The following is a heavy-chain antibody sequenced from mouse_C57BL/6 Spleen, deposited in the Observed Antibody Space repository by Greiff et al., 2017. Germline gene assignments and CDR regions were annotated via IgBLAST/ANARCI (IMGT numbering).Heavy chain of an antibody. D-gene: IGHD1-1*01. J-gene: IGHJ4*01. CDR3: ARRGITTVVARIYYAMDY. Sequence: VQLQQSGAELVMPGASVKLSCKASGYTFTSYWMHWVKQRPGQGLEWIGEIDPSDSYTNYNQKFKGKSTLTVDKSSSTAYMQLSSLTSEDSAVYYCARRGITTVVARIYYAMDYWGQGTSVTVSS. V-gene: IGHV1-69*01. CDR1: GYTFTSYW. CDR2: IDPSDSYT.